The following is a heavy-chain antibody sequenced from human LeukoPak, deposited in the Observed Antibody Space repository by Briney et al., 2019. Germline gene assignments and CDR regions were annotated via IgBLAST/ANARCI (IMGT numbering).Heavy chain of an antibody. CDR2: ISGSGGST. Sequence: GGSLRLSCAASGFTFSSYAMSWVRQAPGKGLEWVSAISGSGGSTYYADSVKGRFTISRDNSKNTLYLQMNSLRAEDTAVYYCAKLGSKVRGSWVSYWGQGTLVTVSS. D-gene: IGHD3-10*01. CDR1: GFTFSSYA. J-gene: IGHJ4*02. CDR3: AKLGSKVRGSWVSY. V-gene: IGHV3-23*01.